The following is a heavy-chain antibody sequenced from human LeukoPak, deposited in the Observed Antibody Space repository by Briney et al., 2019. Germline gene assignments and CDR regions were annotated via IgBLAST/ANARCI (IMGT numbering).Heavy chain of an antibody. CDR2: ISGSGGST. V-gene: IGHV3-23*01. J-gene: IGHJ4*02. D-gene: IGHD3-10*01. CDR3: AKTGPQWFGELLAYFDY. CDR1: GFTFSSYA. Sequence: GGSLRLSCAASGFTFSSYAMSWVRQAPGKGLEWVSAISGSGGSTYYADSVKGRFTISRDSSKNTLYLQMNSLRAEDTAVYYCAKTGPQWFGELLAYFDYWGQGTLVTVSS.